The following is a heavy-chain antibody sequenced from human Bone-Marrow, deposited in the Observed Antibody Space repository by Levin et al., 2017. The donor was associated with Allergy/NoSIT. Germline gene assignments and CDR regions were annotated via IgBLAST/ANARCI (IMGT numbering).Heavy chain of an antibody. CDR3: AKGGGGSCYSTLDY. D-gene: IGHD2-15*01. CDR2: ICGSDTNS. V-gene: IGHV3-23*01. J-gene: IGHJ4*02. CDR1: GLTFSTYA. Sequence: ASVKVSCAASGLTFSTYAWSWVRQAPGKGLEWVSGICGSDTNSYYSNSVKGRFTISRDNSKNTLYLQMNSLRAEDTALYYCAKGGGGSCYSTLDYWGRGTLVTVSS.